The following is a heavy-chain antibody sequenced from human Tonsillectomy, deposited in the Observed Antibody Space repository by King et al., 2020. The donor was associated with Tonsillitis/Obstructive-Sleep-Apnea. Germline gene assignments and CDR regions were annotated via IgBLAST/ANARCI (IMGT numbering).Heavy chain of an antibody. CDR3: ARDNGGGSAFDI. Sequence: VQLQQWGAGLLKPSETLSLTCGVYGGSFSGYYWSWIRQPPGKGLEWTGEISHTGSTNYNPSLKSRVTISVDTSKNQLSLKLSSVTAAATAVYYCARDNGGGSAFDIWGQGTMVTVSS. J-gene: IGHJ3*02. V-gene: IGHV4-34*01. D-gene: IGHD3-16*01. CDR2: ISHTGST. CDR1: GGSFSGYY.